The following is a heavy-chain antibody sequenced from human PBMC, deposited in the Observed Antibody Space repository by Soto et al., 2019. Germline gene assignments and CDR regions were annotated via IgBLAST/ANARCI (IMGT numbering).Heavy chain of an antibody. CDR1: GGTCISYA. D-gene: IGHD5-12*01. Sequence: GGSLRHSCAASGGTCISYAMRWVRQAPGKGLEYVSAISSNGGSTYYANSVKGRFTISRDNSKNTLYLQMGSLRAEDMAVYYCAGSGYAKRGFDYWGQGTLVTVSS. CDR3: AGSGYAKRGFDY. J-gene: IGHJ4*02. V-gene: IGHV3-64*01. CDR2: ISSNGGST.